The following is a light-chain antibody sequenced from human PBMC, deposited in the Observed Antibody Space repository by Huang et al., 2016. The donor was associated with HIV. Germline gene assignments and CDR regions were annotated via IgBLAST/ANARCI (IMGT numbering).Light chain of an antibody. J-gene: IGKJ1*01. CDR2: SSS. Sequence: EIVMTQSPATLSVTPGEGATLSCRATQRVSVNLAWYHQKPGQAPRLPIHSSSTRATGIPVRFSGGGSGTEFTLTISRLQSEDSAVYYCQQYNNGPPWTFGQGTKVEIK. CDR3: QQYNNGPPWT. CDR1: QRVSVN. V-gene: IGKV3-15*01.